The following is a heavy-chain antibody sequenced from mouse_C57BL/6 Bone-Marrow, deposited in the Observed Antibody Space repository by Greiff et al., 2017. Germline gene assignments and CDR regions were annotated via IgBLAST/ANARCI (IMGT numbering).Heavy chain of an antibody. CDR3: ARRIIITTVVANYFDY. Sequence: VQLVESGAELARPGASVKLSCKASGYTFTSYGISWVKQRTGQGLEWIGEIYPRSGYTYYTETFKGKATLTADKSFSTAYMELRSLTSEDSAVYFCARRIIITTVVANYFDYWGQGTTLTVSS. V-gene: IGHV1-81*01. CDR2: IYPRSGYT. CDR1: GYTFTSYG. D-gene: IGHD1-1*01. J-gene: IGHJ2*01.